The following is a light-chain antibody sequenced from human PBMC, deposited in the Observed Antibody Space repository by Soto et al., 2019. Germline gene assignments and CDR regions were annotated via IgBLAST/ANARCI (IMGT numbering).Light chain of an antibody. CDR1: QSVFSS. Sequence: EIVMTQSPATLSVSLGERVTLSCRASQSVFSSLAWYQQKPGQAPRLLISGASTRAAGISDRFRGGGSGTEFTLTITSLRSEDLGVYYCLQYHYWPWTFGQGTKVDI. CDR3: LQYHYWPWT. V-gene: IGKV3-15*01. J-gene: IGKJ1*01. CDR2: GAS.